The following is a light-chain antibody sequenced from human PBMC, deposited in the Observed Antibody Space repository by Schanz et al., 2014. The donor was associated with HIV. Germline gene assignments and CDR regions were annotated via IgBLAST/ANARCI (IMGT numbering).Light chain of an antibody. J-gene: IGLJ2*01. Sequence: QSALTQPPSASGSPGQSVTVSCTGTSSDIGGYDLVSWYQQHPGKAPKLIIYEVTKRPSGVPDRFSGSRSGNTASLTVSGLQADDEADYFCSSHTTSSTLVFGGGTKLTVL. CDR2: EVT. CDR1: SSDIGGYDL. CDR3: SSHTTSSTLV. V-gene: IGLV2-8*01.